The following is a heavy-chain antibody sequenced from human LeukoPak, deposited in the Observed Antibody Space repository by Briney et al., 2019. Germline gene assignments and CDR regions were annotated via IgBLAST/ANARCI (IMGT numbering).Heavy chain of an antibody. Sequence: ASVKVSCKASGYTFTGYYMHWVRQAPGQGLEWMGWINPNSGGTNYAQKFQGRVTMTRDTSISTAYMELSRLRSDDTAVYSCARATSGYYDYFDYWGQGTLITVSS. J-gene: IGHJ4*02. V-gene: IGHV1-2*02. D-gene: IGHD3-22*01. CDR1: GYTFTGYY. CDR2: INPNSGGT. CDR3: ARATSGYYDYFDY.